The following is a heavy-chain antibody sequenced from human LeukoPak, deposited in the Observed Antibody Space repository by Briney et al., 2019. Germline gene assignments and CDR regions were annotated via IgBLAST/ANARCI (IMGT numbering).Heavy chain of an antibody. J-gene: IGHJ4*02. Sequence: SETLSLTCTVSGGSISSSSYYWGWIRQPPGKGLEWIGRIYYSGSTYYNPSLKSRVTISVDTSKNQFSLKLSSVTAADTAVYYCARDRLSPFDYWGQGTLVTVSS. CDR3: ARDRLSPFDY. CDR1: GGSISSSSYY. V-gene: IGHV4-39*07. D-gene: IGHD3-16*02. CDR2: IYYSGST.